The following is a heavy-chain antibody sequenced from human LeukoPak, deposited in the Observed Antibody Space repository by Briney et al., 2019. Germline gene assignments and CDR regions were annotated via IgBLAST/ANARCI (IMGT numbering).Heavy chain of an antibody. V-gene: IGHV3-30-3*01. CDR2: ISYDGSNK. D-gene: IGHD4-17*01. J-gene: IGHJ4*02. CDR3: VRGMTTVTPFDY. Sequence: GGSLRLSCAASGFTFSSYAMHWVRQAPGKGLEWVAVISYDGSNKYYADSVKGRFTISRDNSENTLYLQMNSLRAEDTAVYYCVRGMTTVTPFDYWGQGTLVTVSS. CDR1: GFTFSSYA.